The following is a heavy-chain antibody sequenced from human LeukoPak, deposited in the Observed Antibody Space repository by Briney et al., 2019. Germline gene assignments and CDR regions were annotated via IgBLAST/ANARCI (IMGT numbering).Heavy chain of an antibody. V-gene: IGHV4-30-2*01. J-gene: IGHJ4*02. CDR1: GFTFSTYS. CDR3: ARGVGWFGELLFPYFDY. Sequence: LRLSCAASGFTFSTYSMNWIRQPPGKGLEWIGYIYRSGSTYYNPSLKSRVTISVDRSKNQFSLKLSSVTAADTAVYYCARGVGWFGELLFPYFDYWGQGILVTVSS. CDR2: IYRSGST. D-gene: IGHD3-10*01.